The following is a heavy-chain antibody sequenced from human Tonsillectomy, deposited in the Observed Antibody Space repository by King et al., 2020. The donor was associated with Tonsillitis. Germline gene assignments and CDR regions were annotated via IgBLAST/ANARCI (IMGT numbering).Heavy chain of an antibody. Sequence: VQLVESGGGVVQPGGSVRLSCAASGFTFCSYDMHWFRQAPGKWLEWGAVIWDDGSNEDSTASVKGRFTIHRDNSKNTLFLQMSSLTAEDTGVYYCARDRCSDYSCRWYYFMDVWGKGTTVTVSS. CDR3: ARDRCSDYSCRWYYFMDV. V-gene: IGHV3-33*01. D-gene: IGHD3-22*01. CDR1: GFTFCSYD. J-gene: IGHJ6*03. CDR2: IWDDGSNE.